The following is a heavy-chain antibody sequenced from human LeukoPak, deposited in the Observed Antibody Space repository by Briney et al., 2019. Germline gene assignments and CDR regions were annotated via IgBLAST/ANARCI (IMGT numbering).Heavy chain of an antibody. V-gene: IGHV4-61*02. D-gene: IGHD5-12*01. CDR1: GGSISSGSSY. J-gene: IGHJ4*02. CDR2: IYASGST. Sequence: SETLSLTCTVSGGSISSGSSYWSWIRQPAGKGLEWIGRIYASGSTHYNPSLKSRLTISLDTSKNQFSLKLSSVTAADTAVYYCARADPYDLHFDYWGQGTLVTVSS. CDR3: ARADPYDLHFDY.